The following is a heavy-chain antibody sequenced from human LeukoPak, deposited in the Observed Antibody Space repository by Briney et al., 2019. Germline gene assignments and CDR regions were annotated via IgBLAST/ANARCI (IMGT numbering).Heavy chain of an antibody. CDR2: INHSGST. CDR1: GGSFSGYY. V-gene: IGHV4-34*01. Sequence: SETLSLTCAVYGGSFSGYYWSWIHQPPGKGLEWVGEINHSGSTNYNPSLKSRVTISVDTSKNQFSLKLSSVTAADTAVYYCARGRGYSYGLIDWGQGTLVTVSS. CDR3: ARGRGYSYGLID. D-gene: IGHD5-18*01. J-gene: IGHJ4*02.